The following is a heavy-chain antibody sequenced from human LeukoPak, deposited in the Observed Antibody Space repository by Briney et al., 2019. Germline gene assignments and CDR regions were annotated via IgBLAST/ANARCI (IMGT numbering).Heavy chain of an antibody. CDR2: ISGSGGST. CDR3: AKIPDSVGATTCDY. D-gene: IGHD1-26*01. J-gene: IGHJ4*02. Sequence: GGSLRLSCAASGFTFSSYAMSWVRQAPGKGLEWVSAISGSGGSTYYADSVKGRFTISRDNSKNTLYLQMNSLRAEDTAVYYCAKIPDSVGATTCDYWGQGTLVTVSS. CDR1: GFTFSSYA. V-gene: IGHV3-23*01.